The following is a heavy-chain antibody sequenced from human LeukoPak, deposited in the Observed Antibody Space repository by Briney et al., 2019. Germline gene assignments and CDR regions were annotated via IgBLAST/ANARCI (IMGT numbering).Heavy chain of an antibody. CDR2: INNDGSST. CDR3: VRDNGGEHL. Sequence: EGSLRLSCAAPGYTFGSYWMYWVRQAPGKGLVWVSRINNDGSSTIYADSVKGRFTISRDNAKNTLYLQMNSLRDDDTAVYYCVRDNGGEHLWGQGTLVTVSS. CDR1: GYTFGSYW. J-gene: IGHJ4*02. V-gene: IGHV3-74*01. D-gene: IGHD3-16*01.